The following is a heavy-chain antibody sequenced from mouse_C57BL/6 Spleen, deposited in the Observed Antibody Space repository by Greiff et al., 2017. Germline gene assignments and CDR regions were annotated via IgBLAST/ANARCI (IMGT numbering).Heavy chain of an antibody. CDR3: ARSMIPYYFDY. J-gene: IGHJ2*01. CDR2: IWTGGST. D-gene: IGHD2-3*01. Sequence: QVQLQQSGPGLVAPSQSLSITCTVSGFSLTSYAISWVRQPPGKGLEWLGVIWTGGSTNYNSALKSRLSISKDNSKSQVFLKMNSLQTDDTARYYCARSMIPYYFDYWGQGTTLTVSS. V-gene: IGHV2-9-1*01. CDR1: GFSLTSYA.